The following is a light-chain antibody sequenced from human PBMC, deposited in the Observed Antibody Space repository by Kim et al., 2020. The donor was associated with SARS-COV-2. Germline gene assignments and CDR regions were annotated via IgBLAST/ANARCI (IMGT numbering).Light chain of an antibody. CDR1: KLGDKY. J-gene: IGLJ3*02. V-gene: IGLV3-1*01. Sequence: SYELTQPPSVSVSPGQTASITRSGDKLGDKYACWYQQKPGQSPVLVIYQDSKRPSGIPERFSGSNSGNTATLTISGTQAMDEADYYCQAWDSSTNWVFGG. CDR2: QDS. CDR3: QAWDSSTNWV.